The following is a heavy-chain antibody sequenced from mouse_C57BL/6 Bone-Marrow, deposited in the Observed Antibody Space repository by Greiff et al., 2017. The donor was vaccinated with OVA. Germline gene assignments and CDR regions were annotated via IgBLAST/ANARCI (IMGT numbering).Heavy chain of an antibody. D-gene: IGHD1-1*01. Sequence: VQLQQSGPELVKPGASVKISCKASGYTFTDYYMNWVKQSHGKSLEWIGDINPNNGGTSYNQKFKGKATLTVDKSSSTAYMELRSLTSEDSAVYYCVIYYYGSVSLYYYAMDYWGQGTSVTVSS. CDR2: INPNNGGT. J-gene: IGHJ4*01. CDR1: GYTFTDYY. V-gene: IGHV1-26*01. CDR3: VIYYYGSVSLYYYAMDY.